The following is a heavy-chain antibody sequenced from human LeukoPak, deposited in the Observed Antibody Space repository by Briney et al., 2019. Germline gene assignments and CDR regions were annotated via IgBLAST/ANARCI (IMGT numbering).Heavy chain of an antibody. V-gene: IGHV4-59*12. D-gene: IGHD5/OR15-5a*01. CDR1: GGSISSYY. Sequence: SETLSLTCTVSGGSISSYYWSWIRQPPGKGLEWIGYIYYSGSTNYNPSLKSRVTISVDTSKNQFSLKLSSVTAADTAVYYCARDVVPSVLTYYYYGMDVWGQGTTVTVSS. J-gene: IGHJ6*02. CDR2: IYYSGST. CDR3: ARDVVPSVLTYYYYGMDV.